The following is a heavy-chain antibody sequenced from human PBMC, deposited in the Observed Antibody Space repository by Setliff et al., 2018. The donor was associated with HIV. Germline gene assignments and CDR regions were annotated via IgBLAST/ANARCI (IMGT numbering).Heavy chain of an antibody. CDR3: ARCRQICVGGAAAYDI. CDR1: SESINIHNW. J-gene: IGHJ3*02. D-gene: IGHD1-26*01. CDR2: IYYSGST. V-gene: IGHV4-4*02. Sequence: PSETLSLTCVVYSESINIHNWWTWVRQPPGKGLEWIGEIYYSGSTDYNPSLKSQVTISVDKSKKQLSLRLTSVTAADTAVYFCARCRQICVGGAAAYDIWGQGSVVTVSS.